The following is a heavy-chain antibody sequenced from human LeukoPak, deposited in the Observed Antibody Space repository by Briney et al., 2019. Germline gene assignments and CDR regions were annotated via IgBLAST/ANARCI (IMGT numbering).Heavy chain of an antibody. D-gene: IGHD2-2*01. J-gene: IGHJ3*02. V-gene: IGHV4-4*07. Sequence: SETLSLTCTVSGGSISSYYWSWLRQPAGKGLEWFVRVYNSESTNSHPSLKSGVTTSVNTTSKHFFVQMSSMTAAATAVYCCAREFSERAWARFVVVPAPHAFDIWGQGTMVTV. CDR1: GGSISSYY. CDR2: VYNSEST. CDR3: AREFSERAWARFVVVPAPHAFDI.